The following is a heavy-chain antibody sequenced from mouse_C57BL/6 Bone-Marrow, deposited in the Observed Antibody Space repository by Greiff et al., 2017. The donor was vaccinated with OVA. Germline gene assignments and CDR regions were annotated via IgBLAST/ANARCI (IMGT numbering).Heavy chain of an antibody. Sequence: EVQLQQSVAELVRPGASVKLSCTASGFNIKNTYMHWVKQRPEQGLERIGRIDPANGNTKYAPKFQGKATITAVTSSNTAYLQLSILTSENTAIYYCDSFYVYFDYWGQGTTLTVSS. CDR1: GFNIKNTY. CDR3: DSFYVYFDY. CDR2: IDPANGNT. V-gene: IGHV14-3*01. J-gene: IGHJ2*01. D-gene: IGHD2-3*01.